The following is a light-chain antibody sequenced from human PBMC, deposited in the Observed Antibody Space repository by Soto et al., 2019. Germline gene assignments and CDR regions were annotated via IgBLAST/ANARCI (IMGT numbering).Light chain of an antibody. CDR3: CSFAGTAPI. CDR2: EGS. Sequence: QSALTQPASVSGSPGQSITISCDGTSSDIGSYNLVSWYQQYPGKAPKLMIYEGSKRPSGVSNRFSGSKSGNTASLAISGLQAEDEADYYCCSFAGTAPIFGGGTKLTVL. J-gene: IGLJ2*01. V-gene: IGLV2-23*01. CDR1: SSDIGSYNL.